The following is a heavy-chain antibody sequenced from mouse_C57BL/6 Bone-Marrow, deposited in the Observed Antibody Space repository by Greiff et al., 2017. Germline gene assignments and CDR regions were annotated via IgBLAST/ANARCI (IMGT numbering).Heavy chain of an antibody. J-gene: IGHJ2*01. CDR3: ERLAWVFDY. CDR1: GYTFTNYW. D-gene: IGHD4-1*01. V-gene: IGHV1-63*01. CDR2: IYPGGGYT. Sequence: QVQLQQSGAELVRPGTSVKMSCTASGYTFTNYWIGWAKQRPGHGLEWIGDIYPGGGYTNYNEKFKGNATLTADKSSSTAYMQFSSLTSEDSAIYYCERLAWVFDYWGQGTTLTVSS.